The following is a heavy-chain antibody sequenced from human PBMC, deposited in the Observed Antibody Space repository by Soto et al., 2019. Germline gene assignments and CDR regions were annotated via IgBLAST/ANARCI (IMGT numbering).Heavy chain of an antibody. J-gene: IGHJ4*02. Sequence: PGGSLRLSCEASGFSFSSYAMIWVRQAPGKGLEWVSVISGSGGSSYFADSVKGRFTISRDNSKNMLYLEMRSLRAEDTAIYFCAKGSIEYSASIDYWGQGTMVTVSS. V-gene: IGHV3-23*01. D-gene: IGHD4-4*01. CDR1: GFSFSSYA. CDR2: ISGSGGSS. CDR3: AKGSIEYSASIDY.